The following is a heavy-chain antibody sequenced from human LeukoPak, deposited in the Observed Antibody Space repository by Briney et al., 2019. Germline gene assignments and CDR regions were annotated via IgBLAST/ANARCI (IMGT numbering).Heavy chain of an antibody. CDR3: ARKRDWFDP. Sequence: SETLSLTCSVSGGSISGYYWSWIRQPPGKGLEWIGYIYYTGNTNYDPSLKSRVTISVDTSKNQFSLKLSSVTAADTTVYYCARKRDWFDPWGQGTLVTVSS. J-gene: IGHJ5*02. V-gene: IGHV4-59*01. CDR1: GGSISGYY. CDR2: IYYTGNT.